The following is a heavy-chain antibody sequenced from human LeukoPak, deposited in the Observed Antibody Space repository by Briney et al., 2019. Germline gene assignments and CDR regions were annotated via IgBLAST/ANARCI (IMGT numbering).Heavy chain of an antibody. Sequence: ASVKVSCKASGYTFTGYYMHWVRQAPGQGLEWMGRINPDSGDTRYAQKFQGRVTMTRDTSITTAYMELSRLTSDDTAVYYCAXXLLGXXXXXSXXXXXXGQXTLVXVSS. CDR1: GYTFTGYY. CDR2: INPDSGDT. CDR3: AXXLLGXXXXXSXXXXX. J-gene: IGHJ4*02. D-gene: IGHD3-10*01. V-gene: IGHV1-2*02.